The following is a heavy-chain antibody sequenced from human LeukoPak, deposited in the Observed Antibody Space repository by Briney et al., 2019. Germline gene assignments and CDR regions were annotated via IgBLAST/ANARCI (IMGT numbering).Heavy chain of an antibody. CDR2: INPNSGGT. D-gene: IGHD6-6*01. J-gene: IGHJ4*02. CDR1: GYTLTSYD. Sequence: GASVKVSCKASGYTLTSYDINWVRQAAGQGLEWMGWINPNSGGTNYAQKFQGRVTMTRDTSISTAYMELSRLRSDDTAVYYCATAYSSSSHFDYWGQGTLVTVSS. V-gene: IGHV1-2*02. CDR3: ATAYSSSSHFDY.